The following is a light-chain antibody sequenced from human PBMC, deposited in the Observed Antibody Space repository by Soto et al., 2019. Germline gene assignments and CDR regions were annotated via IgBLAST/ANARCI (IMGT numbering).Light chain of an antibody. J-gene: IGLJ2*01. CDR3: SSYAGSNNIMV. CDR2: EVN. Sequence: QSALTQPPSASGSPGQSVTISCTGTSSDVGGYNYVSWYQQHPGKAPKFIIYEVNKRPSGVPDRFSGSKSGNTASLTVSGLQAEDEADYYCSSYAGSNNIMVFGGGTKLTVL. V-gene: IGLV2-8*01. CDR1: SSDVGGYNY.